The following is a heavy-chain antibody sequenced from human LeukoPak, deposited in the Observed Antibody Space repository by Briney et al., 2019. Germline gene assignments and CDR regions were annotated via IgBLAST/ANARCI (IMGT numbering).Heavy chain of an antibody. CDR3: VPRGDGGFDY. J-gene: IGHJ4*02. D-gene: IGHD3-16*01. CDR1: GYTFTSYD. CDR2: MNPNSGNT. V-gene: IGHV1-8*01. Sequence: ASVKVSCTASGYTFTSYDINWVRQATGQGLEWLGWMNPNSGNTGFAQNFQGRVTMTRDTSISTAYMELSSLRSDDTAVYYCVPRGDGGFDYWGQGTLVIVSS.